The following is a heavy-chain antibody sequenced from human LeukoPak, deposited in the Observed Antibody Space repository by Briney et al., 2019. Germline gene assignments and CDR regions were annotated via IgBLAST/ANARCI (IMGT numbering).Heavy chain of an antibody. D-gene: IGHD3-10*01. CDR3: AKDMRGSGNFDY. CDR2: ISWNSGSK. Sequence: GGSLRLSCAASGFSFSVYWMHWVRQAPGKGLEWVSGISWNSGSKVYADSVKGRLTISRDNAKNSLYLQMNSLRAEDTALYYCAKDMRGSGNFDYWGQGTLVTVSS. J-gene: IGHJ4*02. CDR1: GFSFSVYW. V-gene: IGHV3-9*01.